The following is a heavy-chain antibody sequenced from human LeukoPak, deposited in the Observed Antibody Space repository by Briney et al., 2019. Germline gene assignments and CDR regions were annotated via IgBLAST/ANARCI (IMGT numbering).Heavy chain of an antibody. V-gene: IGHV5-51*01. CDR3: ARVVGEYNSAWMDV. D-gene: IGHD6-19*01. Sequence: GESLKISXKGSGYSFTDYWIGWVRQMPGKGLEWMGVICPGDSDTRYSPPFQGQVTISAVKSISTTYLQWSSLTASDTAMYYCARVVGEYNSAWMDVWGKGTTVTVPS. J-gene: IGHJ6*04. CDR1: GYSFTDYW. CDR2: ICPGDSDT.